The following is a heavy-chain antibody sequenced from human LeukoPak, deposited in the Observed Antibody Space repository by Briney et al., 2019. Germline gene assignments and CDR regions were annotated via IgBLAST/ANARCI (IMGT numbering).Heavy chain of an antibody. CDR1: GGTFSSYA. CDR2: IIPIFGTA. V-gene: IGHV1-69*13. Sequence: SVKVSCKASGGTFSSYAISWVRQAPGQGLEWMGGIIPIFGTANHAQKFQGRVTITADESTSTAYMELSSLRSEDTAVYYCASQRWLQVAPYYFDYWGQGTLVTVSS. D-gene: IGHD5-24*01. CDR3: ASQRWLQVAPYYFDY. J-gene: IGHJ4*02.